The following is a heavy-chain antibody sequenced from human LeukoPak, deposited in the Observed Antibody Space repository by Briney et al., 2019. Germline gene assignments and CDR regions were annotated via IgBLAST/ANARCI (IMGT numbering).Heavy chain of an antibody. CDR3: AKDRDCSGGSCYSAYYFDY. CDR2: ISGSGGST. Sequence: GGSLRLSCAASGFTFSSYAMSWVRQAPGKGLEWVSAISGSGGSTYYADSVKGRPTISRDNSKNTLYLQMNSLRAEDTAVYYCAKDRDCSGGSCYSAYYFDYWGQGTLVTVSS. D-gene: IGHD2-15*01. CDR1: GFTFSSYA. V-gene: IGHV3-23*01. J-gene: IGHJ4*02.